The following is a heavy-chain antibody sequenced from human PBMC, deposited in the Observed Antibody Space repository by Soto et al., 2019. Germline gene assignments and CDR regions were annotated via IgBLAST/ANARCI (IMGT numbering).Heavy chain of an antibody. J-gene: IGHJ4*02. CDR2: IKSKTDGVPT. V-gene: IGHV3-15*01. Sequence: GGSLRLSCAASGFTFSNAWMSWVRQAPGKGLEWVGRIKSKTDGVPTDYAAPVKGRFTISRDDSKNTQYLQMNSLKTEDTAVYYFTADPYSSSWYYFDYWGQGTLVTVSS. CDR1: GFTFSNAW. D-gene: IGHD6-13*01. CDR3: TADPYSSSWYYFDY.